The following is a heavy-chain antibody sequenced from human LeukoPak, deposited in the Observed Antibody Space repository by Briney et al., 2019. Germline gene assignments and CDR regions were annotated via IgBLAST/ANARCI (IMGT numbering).Heavy chain of an antibody. Sequence: GRSLRLSCAASGFRFSSHGMHWVRQAPGKGLEWVAVISYDGSKKYYADSVKDRFTISRDNSKNTLYLQLNSLRAEDTAVYYCAKGGVLLWFGDSAFDIWGQGTMVTVSS. CDR2: ISYDGSKK. V-gene: IGHV3-30*18. D-gene: IGHD3-10*01. CDR1: GFRFSSHG. J-gene: IGHJ3*02. CDR3: AKGGVLLWFGDSAFDI.